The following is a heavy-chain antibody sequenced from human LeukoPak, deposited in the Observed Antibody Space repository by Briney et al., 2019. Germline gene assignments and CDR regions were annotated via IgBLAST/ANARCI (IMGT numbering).Heavy chain of an antibody. CDR1: VYTFTSYG. CDR3: ATDSGWMNFDY. CDR2: FDPEDGET. J-gene: IGHJ4*02. V-gene: IGHV1-24*01. Sequence: ASVKVSCKASVYTFTSYGISWVRQAPGQGLEWMGGFDPEDGETIYAQKFQGRVTMTEDTSTDTAYMELSSLRSEDTAVYYCATDSGWMNFDYWGQGTLVTVSS. D-gene: IGHD6-19*01.